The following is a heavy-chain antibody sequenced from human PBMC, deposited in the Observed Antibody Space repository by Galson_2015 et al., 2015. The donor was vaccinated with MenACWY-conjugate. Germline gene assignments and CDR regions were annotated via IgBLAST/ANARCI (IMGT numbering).Heavy chain of an antibody. J-gene: IGHJ5*02. V-gene: IGHV4-59*01. Sequence: TLSLTCTVSGGSIRNYYWSWIRQPPGKALEWIGYMYYSETPRYNPSLKSRVTISVDTSRDQFSLKLSSVTAADTAVYYCASGGTHTRRFLQWIDPWGQGSLVTVSS. CDR1: GGSIRNYY. CDR2: MYYSETP. D-gene: IGHD1-26*01. CDR3: ASGGTHTRRFLQWIDP.